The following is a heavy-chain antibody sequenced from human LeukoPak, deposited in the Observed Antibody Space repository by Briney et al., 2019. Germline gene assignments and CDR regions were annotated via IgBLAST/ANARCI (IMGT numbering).Heavy chain of an antibody. CDR3: ALPLTTGTTNSFDI. CDR1: GGSISSSSYY. V-gene: IGHV3-11*04. D-gene: IGHD1-7*01. Sequence: LSLTCTVSGGSISSSSYYWGWIRQPPGKGLEWVSYISRSAGTIYYADSVKGRFTISRDNAKNSLYLQMNSLRAEDTAVYYCALPLTTGTTNSFDIWGQGTMVTVSS. CDR2: ISRSAGTI. J-gene: IGHJ3*02.